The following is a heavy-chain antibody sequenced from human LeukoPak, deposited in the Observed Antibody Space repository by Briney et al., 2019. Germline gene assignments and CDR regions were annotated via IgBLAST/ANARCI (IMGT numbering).Heavy chain of an antibody. Sequence: GASVKVSCKASGYTFSSYDINWVRQATGQGLEWMGWMNPNSGNTGYAQKFQGRLNMTRNTSIDTAYMELSSLRSDDTAVYYCPRRVGSGWPVQHWGQGTLVTVSS. J-gene: IGHJ1*01. D-gene: IGHD6-19*01. CDR1: GYTFSSYD. CDR2: MNPNSGNT. V-gene: IGHV1-8*01. CDR3: PRRVGSGWPVQH.